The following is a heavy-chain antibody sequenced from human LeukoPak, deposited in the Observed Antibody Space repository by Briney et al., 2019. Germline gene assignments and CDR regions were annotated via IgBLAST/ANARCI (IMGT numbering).Heavy chain of an antibody. D-gene: IGHD6-13*01. CDR2: IYYSGST. CDR3: ARLIAAAGLNWFDP. V-gene: IGHV4-61*05. Sequence: PSETLSLTCTVSGGSISSSTYYWDWIRQPPGQGLEWIGYIYYSGSTNYNPPLKSRVTISVDTSKNQFSLKLSSVTAADTAVYYCARLIAAAGLNWFDPWGQGTLVTVSS. J-gene: IGHJ5*02. CDR1: GGSISSSTYY.